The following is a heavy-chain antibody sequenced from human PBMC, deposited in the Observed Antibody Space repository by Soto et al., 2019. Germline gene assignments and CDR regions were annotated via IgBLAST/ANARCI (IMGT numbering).Heavy chain of an antibody. J-gene: IGHJ6*02. D-gene: IGHD3-10*01. V-gene: IGHV1-18*01. CDR1: GYTFTNFG. CDR3: ARVITMVRGPTGGYYGMDV. CDR2: ISAYNGNT. Sequence: ASVKVSCKTSGYTFTNFGISWVRQAPGQGLEWMGWISAYNGNTNYAQKLQGRVTMTTDTSTSTAYMELRSLRSDDTAVYYCARVITMVRGPTGGYYGMDVWGQGTTVTVSS.